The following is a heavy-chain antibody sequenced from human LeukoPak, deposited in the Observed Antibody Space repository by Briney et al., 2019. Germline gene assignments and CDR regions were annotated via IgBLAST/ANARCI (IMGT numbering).Heavy chain of an antibody. D-gene: IGHD3-16*02. CDR3: ARGPQDYVWGSYRPYYFDY. CDR1: GGSFSGYY. CDR2: INHSGST. J-gene: IGHJ4*02. Sequence: SETLSLTCAVYGGSFSGYYWSWIRQPPGKGLEWIGEINHSGSTNYNPSLKSRVTISVDTSKNQFSLKLSSVTAADTAVYYCARGPQDYVWGSYRPYYFDYWGQGTLVTVSS. V-gene: IGHV4-34*01.